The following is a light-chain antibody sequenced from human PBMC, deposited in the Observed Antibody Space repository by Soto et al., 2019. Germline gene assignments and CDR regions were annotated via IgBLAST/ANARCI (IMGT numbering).Light chain of an antibody. Sequence: EIVLTQSPGTLSLSPEERATFSCRASQSVSNSSLAWYHQKPGQAPRLLLFAASRRATGIPDTFSGSGSGTDFTLTISRLEPEDFAVYYCQVYGNSPMYTFGQGTRLEIK. J-gene: IGKJ2*01. V-gene: IGKV3-20*01. CDR3: QVYGNSPMYT. CDR2: AAS. CDR1: QSVSNSS.